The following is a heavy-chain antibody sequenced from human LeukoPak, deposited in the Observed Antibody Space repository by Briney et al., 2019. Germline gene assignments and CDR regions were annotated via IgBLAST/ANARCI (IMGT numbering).Heavy chain of an antibody. CDR2: ISGSGGST. J-gene: IGHJ4*02. Sequence: PGGSLRLSCAASGFTFSSYWMSWVRQAPGKGLEWVSAISGSGGSTYYADSVKGRFTISRDNSKNTLYLQMNSLRAEDTAVYYCAKDCSSTSCVDYWGQGTLVTVSS. D-gene: IGHD2-2*01. CDR1: GFTFSSYW. CDR3: AKDCSSTSCVDY. V-gene: IGHV3-23*01.